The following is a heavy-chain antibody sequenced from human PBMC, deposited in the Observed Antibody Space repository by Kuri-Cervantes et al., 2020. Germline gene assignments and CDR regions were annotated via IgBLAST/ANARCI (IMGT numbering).Heavy chain of an antibody. D-gene: IGHD2-21*02. V-gene: IGHV3-30*04. CDR2: ISYDGSNK. Sequence: GGSLRLSCAASGFAFSSYAMHWVRQAPGKGLEWVAVISYDGSNKYYADSVKGRFTISRDNSKNTLYLQMNSLRAEDTAVYFCAKGGGERCSGDCSSRVLMSWGQGTLVTVSS. CDR3: AKGGGERCSGDCSSRVLMS. J-gene: IGHJ4*02. CDR1: GFAFSSYA.